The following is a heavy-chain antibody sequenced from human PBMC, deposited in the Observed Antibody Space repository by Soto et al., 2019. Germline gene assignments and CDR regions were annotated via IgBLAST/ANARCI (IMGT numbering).Heavy chain of an antibody. V-gene: IGHV4-39*07. CDR3: ARDTGRVAGTVDYYYGMDV. Sequence: LSLTCTVSGGSISSSSYYWGWIRQPPGKGLEWIGSIYYSGSTYYNPSLKSRVTISVDTSKNQFSLKLSSVTAADTAVYYCARDTGRVAGTVDYYYGMDVWGQGTTVTVSS. D-gene: IGHD6-19*01. J-gene: IGHJ6*02. CDR2: IYYSGST. CDR1: GGSISSSSYY.